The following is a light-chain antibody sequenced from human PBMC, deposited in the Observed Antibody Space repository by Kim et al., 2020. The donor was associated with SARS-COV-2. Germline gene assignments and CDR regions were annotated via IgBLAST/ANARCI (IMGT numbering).Light chain of an antibody. CDR3: GAWDSSLSVWL. CDR2: DND. CDR1: SSNIGKNF. Sequence: GQKVTISCSGSSSNIGKNFIFWYQQVPGTAPKLLIYDNDKRPSGIPDRFSGSKSGTSANLGITGLQTGDEADYYCGAWDSSLSVWLFGGGTQLTVL. V-gene: IGLV1-51*01. J-gene: IGLJ3*02.